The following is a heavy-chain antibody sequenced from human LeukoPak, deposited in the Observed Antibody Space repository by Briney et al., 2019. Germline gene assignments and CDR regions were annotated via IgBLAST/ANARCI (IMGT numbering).Heavy chain of an antibody. V-gene: IGHV1-2*02. D-gene: IGHD3-10*01. J-gene: IGHJ4*02. Sequence: ASVKVSCKASGYTFTGYYMHWVRQAPGQGLEWMGWINPNSGGINYAQKFQGRVTMTRDTSISTAYMELSRLRSDDTAVYYCARGYGSGSSSLYWGQGTLVTVSS. CDR1: GYTFTGYY. CDR2: INPNSGGI. CDR3: ARGYGSGSSSLY.